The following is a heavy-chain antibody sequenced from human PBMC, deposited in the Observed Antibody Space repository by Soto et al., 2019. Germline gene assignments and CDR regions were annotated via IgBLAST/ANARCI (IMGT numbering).Heavy chain of an antibody. D-gene: IGHD6-19*01. V-gene: IGHV1-3*01. CDR1: GYTFTSYA. CDR3: ARVGSSGWYASFDI. J-gene: IGHJ3*02. Sequence: ASVKVSCQASGYTFTSYAMRWVRQAPRQRLEWMGWINAGNGNTKYSQKFQGRVTITRDTSASTAYMELSSLRSEDTAVYYCARVGSSGWYASFDIWGQGTMVTVSS. CDR2: INAGNGNT.